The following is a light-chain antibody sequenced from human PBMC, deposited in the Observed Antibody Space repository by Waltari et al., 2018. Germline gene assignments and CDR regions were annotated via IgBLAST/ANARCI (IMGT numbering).Light chain of an antibody. V-gene: IGKV1-5*03. CDR1: QSISSW. CDR3: QQYNSYWT. CDR2: KAS. J-gene: IGKJ1*01. Sequence: DIQMTQSPSTLSASVGDRVTITCRASQSISSWFAWYQQKPGKAPKRLIYKASSLESGVPSRFIGSGSGTEVTLTISSLQPDDFATYYCQQYNSYWTFGQGTKVEIK.